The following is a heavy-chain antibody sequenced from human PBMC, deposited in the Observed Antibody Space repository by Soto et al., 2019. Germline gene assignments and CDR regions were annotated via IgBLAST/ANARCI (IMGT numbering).Heavy chain of an antibody. CDR1: GGTFSSYA. CDR2: IIPIFGTA. CDR3: ARDLRASGGFVGDAFDI. Sequence: QVPLVQSGAEVKKPGSSVKVSCKASGGTFSSYAISWVRQAPGQGLEWMGGIIPIFGTANYAQKFQGRVTITADESTSTAYMELSSLRSEDTAVYYCARDLRASGGFVGDAFDIWGQGTMVTVSS. J-gene: IGHJ3*02. V-gene: IGHV1-69*01. D-gene: IGHD3-16*01.